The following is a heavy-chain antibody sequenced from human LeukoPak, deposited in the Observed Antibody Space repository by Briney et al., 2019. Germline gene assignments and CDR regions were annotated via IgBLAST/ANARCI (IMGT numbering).Heavy chain of an antibody. Sequence: GGSLRLSCAASGFTVSSNYMNWVRQAPGKGLEWVSLISGDGGSTFYADSVRGRFTISRDNTRKSLSLQMSSLRIEDTALYYCARESETSGWYDYWGQGTLVTVSS. D-gene: IGHD6-19*01. CDR1: GFTVSSNY. J-gene: IGHJ4*02. V-gene: IGHV3-43*02. CDR3: ARESETSGWYDY. CDR2: ISGDGGST.